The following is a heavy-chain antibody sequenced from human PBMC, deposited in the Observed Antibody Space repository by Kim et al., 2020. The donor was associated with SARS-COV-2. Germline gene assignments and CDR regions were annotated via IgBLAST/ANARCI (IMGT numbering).Heavy chain of an antibody. CDR2: IIPIFGTA. CDR3: ARPGYGVYYFDY. Sequence: SVKVSCKASGGTFSSYAISWVRQAPGQGLEWMGGIIPIFGTANYAQKFQGRVTITADESTSTAYMELSSLRSEDTAVYYCARPGYGVYYFDYWGQGTLVTVSS. V-gene: IGHV1-69*13. CDR1: GGTFSSYA. D-gene: IGHD3-10*01. J-gene: IGHJ4*02.